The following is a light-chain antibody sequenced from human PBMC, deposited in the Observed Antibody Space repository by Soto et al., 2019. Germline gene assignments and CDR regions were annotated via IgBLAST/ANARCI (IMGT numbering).Light chain of an antibody. V-gene: IGLV2-14*03. CDR3: SSYTSSSTQV. J-gene: IGLJ2*01. CDR2: DVS. Sequence: QSALTQPASVSGSPGQSITISCTGTSSDVGDYNYVSWYQQHPGKAPKLMIYDVSNRPSGVSNRFSGSKSGNTASLTISGLQAEDEADDYCSSYTSSSTQVFGGGTKLTVL. CDR1: SSDVGDYNY.